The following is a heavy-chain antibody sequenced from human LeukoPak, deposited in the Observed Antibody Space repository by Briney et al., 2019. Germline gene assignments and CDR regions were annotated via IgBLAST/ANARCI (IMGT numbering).Heavy chain of an antibody. CDR3: AKRGAYLVDP. J-gene: IGHJ5*02. V-gene: IGHV3-23*01. CDR2: ISGSGGNT. D-gene: IGHD2/OR15-2a*01. Sequence: GGSLRLSCAASGFTFSNYAMSWVRQAPGRGLEWVPVISGSGGNTYYADSVKGRFTISRDNSKNTLYLQMNSLRAEDKAVYYCAKRGAYLVDPWGQGTLVTVSS. CDR1: GFTFSNYA.